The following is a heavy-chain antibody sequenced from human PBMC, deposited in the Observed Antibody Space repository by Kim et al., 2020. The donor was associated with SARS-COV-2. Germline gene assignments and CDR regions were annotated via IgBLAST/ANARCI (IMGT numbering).Heavy chain of an antibody. CDR3: AKGTTGIHQDRYFDY. CDR2: IGSGGTT. CDR1: GFSFRTYG. J-gene: IGHJ4*02. D-gene: IGHD1-1*01. Sequence: GGSLRLSCVASGFSFRTYGMTWVRQAPGKGLEWVSAIGSGGTTYYAGSVKGRFTISRDNSKNTLYLQMNSLGAEDRALYYCAKGTTGIHQDRYFDYWGQGTLVTVSS. V-gene: IGHV3-23*01.